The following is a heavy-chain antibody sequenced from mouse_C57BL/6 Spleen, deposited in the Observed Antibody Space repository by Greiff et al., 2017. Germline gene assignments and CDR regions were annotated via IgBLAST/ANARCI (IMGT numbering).Heavy chain of an antibody. Sequence: QVQLQQPGAELVKPGASVKLSCKASGYTFTSYWMHWVKQRPGQGLEWIGNIDPSDSETHYNQKFKDKATLTVDKSSSTAYMQLSSLTSEDSAVYYCARERGFYFDYWGQGTTLTVSS. V-gene: IGHV1-52*01. CDR1: GYTFTSYW. J-gene: IGHJ2*01. CDR3: ARERGFYFDY. CDR2: IDPSDSET.